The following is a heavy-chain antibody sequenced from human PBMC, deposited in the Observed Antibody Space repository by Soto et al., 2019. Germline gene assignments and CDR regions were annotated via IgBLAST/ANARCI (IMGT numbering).Heavy chain of an antibody. J-gene: IGHJ4*02. D-gene: IGHD6-25*01. V-gene: IGHV4-59*01. CDR2: IYYTGKT. Sequence: SENLSLPCTISGGPLGYYYGSWIWQTQGKDLEWIAYIYYTGKTDQNPSLEGRVSISLGTSRNQFSLNLRSVTAADTAVYYCVRKPNRAGSFDSSGQG. CDR3: VRKPNRAGSFDS. CDR1: GGPLGYYY.